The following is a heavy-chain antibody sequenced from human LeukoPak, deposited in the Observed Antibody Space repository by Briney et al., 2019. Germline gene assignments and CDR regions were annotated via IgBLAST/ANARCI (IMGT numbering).Heavy chain of an antibody. CDR2: IYYSGST. J-gene: IGHJ4*02. CDR1: GGSISSSSYY. CDR3: ARLSSGWDY. V-gene: IGHV4-39*01. Sequence: SETLSLTCTVSGGSISSSSYYWGWIRQPPGKGLEWIGSIYYSGSTYYNPSLKSRVTISVDTSKNQFSLKLSSVTAADTAVYYCARLSSGWDYWGQGTLVTVSS. D-gene: IGHD6-19*01.